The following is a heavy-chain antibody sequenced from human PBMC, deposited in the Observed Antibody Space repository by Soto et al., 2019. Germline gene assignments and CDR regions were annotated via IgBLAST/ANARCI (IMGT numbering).Heavy chain of an antibody. CDR3: TTDGDNWNYYYYYYGMDV. Sequence: EVQLVESGGGLVKPGGSLRLSCAASGFTFSNAWMSWVRQAPGKGLEWVGRIKSKTDGGTTDYAAPVKGRFTISRDDSKNTLYLQMNSLKTEDTAVYYCTTDGDNWNYYYYYYGMDVWGQGTTVTVSS. J-gene: IGHJ6*02. CDR1: GFTFSNAW. V-gene: IGHV3-15*01. D-gene: IGHD1-7*01. CDR2: IKSKTDGGTT.